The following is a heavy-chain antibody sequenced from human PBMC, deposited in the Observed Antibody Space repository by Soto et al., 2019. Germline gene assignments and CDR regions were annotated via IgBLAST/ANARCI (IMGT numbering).Heavy chain of an antibody. J-gene: IGHJ4*02. D-gene: IGHD3-22*01. CDR1: GGSISSGGYY. V-gene: IGHV4-31*03. Sequence: QVQLQESGPGLVKPSQTLSLTCTVSGGSISSGGYYWSWIRQHPGKGLEWIGYIYYSGSTYYNPSLKSRVTISVDTSKNQFSLKLSSVTAADTAVYYCARSAETHILYYYDSSGYYFNYWGQGTLVTVSS. CDR2: IYYSGST. CDR3: ARSAETHILYYYDSSGYYFNY.